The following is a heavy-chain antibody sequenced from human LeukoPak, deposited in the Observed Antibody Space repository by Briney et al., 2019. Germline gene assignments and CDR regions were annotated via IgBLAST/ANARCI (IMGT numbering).Heavy chain of an antibody. J-gene: IGHJ4*02. D-gene: IGHD1-26*01. Sequence: GGSLRLSCAASGFTFSSSGMHWVRQAPGKGLEWVTFIRYDGSDKYYADSVKGRFTISRDNSKNTLYLQMNNLRAEDTAVYYCTTLGPATLDCWGQGTLVTVSS. CDR1: GFTFSSSG. V-gene: IGHV3-30*02. CDR3: TTLGPATLDC. CDR2: IRYDGSDK.